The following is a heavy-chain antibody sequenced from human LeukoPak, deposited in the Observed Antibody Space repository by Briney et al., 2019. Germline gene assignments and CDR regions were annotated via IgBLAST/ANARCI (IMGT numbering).Heavy chain of an antibody. D-gene: IGHD4-23*01. J-gene: IGHJ6*03. CDR3: ARDPPLRWYGGYYYYYYMDV. Sequence: GGSLRLSCAASGFTFSSYWMHWVRQAPGKGLVWVSRINGDGSSTTYADSAKGRFTISRDNAKNTLYLQMNSLRAEDTAVYYCARDPPLRWYGGYYYYYYMDVWGKGTTVTVSS. CDR1: GFTFSSYW. V-gene: IGHV3-74*01. CDR2: INGDGSST.